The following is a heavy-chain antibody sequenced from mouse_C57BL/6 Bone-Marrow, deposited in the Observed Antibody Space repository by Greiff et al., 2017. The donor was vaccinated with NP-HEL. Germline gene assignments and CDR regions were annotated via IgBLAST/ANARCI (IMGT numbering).Heavy chain of an antibody. CDR3: ERLGPRTYFDY. CDR2: ISSGGSYT. Sequence: DVKLVESGGDLVKPGGSLKLSCAASGFTFSSYGMSWVRQTPDKRLEWVATISSGGSYTYYPDSVKGRFTISRDNAKNTLYLQMSILKSEDTAMYYCERLGPRTYFDYWGQGTTLTVSS. CDR1: GFTFSSYG. V-gene: IGHV5-6*02. J-gene: IGHJ2*01.